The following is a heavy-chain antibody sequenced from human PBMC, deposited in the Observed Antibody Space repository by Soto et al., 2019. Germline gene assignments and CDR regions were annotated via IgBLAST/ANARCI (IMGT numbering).Heavy chain of an antibody. V-gene: IGHV3-30*18. Sequence: VRQAPGKGLEWVAVISYDGSNKYYADSVKGRFTISRDNSKNTLYLQMNSLRAEDTAVYYCAKDPLSGIYFDYWGQGTLVTVSS. CDR2: ISYDGSNK. CDR3: AKDPLSGIYFDY. J-gene: IGHJ4*02. D-gene: IGHD1-20*01.